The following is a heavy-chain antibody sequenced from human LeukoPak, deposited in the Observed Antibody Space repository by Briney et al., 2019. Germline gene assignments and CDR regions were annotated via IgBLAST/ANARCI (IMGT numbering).Heavy chain of an antibody. J-gene: IGHJ3*02. CDR3: TKAGPDTYAFDI. D-gene: IGHD2/OR15-2a*01. V-gene: IGHV3-23*01. CDR1: GFSFNNYA. CDR2: LSSSGLSL. Sequence: PGGSLRLSCAGSGFSFNNYAMYWVRQAPGKGLEWVSALSSSGLSLYYADSVKGRFSISRDISKNTLYLQMNSLRAEDTAVYYCTKAGPDTYAFDIWGQGTMVTVSS.